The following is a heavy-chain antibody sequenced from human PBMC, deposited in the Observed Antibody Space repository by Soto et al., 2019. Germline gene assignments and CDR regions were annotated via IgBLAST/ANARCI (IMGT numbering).Heavy chain of an antibody. Sequence: ETLSLTCTVSGGSISSSSYYWGWIRQPPGKGLEWIGSIYYSGSTYYNPSLKSRVTISVDTSKNQFSLKLSSVTAADTAVYYCARLTPYYGMDVWGQGTTVTVSS. V-gene: IGHV4-39*01. CDR2: IYYSGST. CDR1: GGSISSSSYY. CDR3: ARLTPYYGMDV. J-gene: IGHJ6*02.